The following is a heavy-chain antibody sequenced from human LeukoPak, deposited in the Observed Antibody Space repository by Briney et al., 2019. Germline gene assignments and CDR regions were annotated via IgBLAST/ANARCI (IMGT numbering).Heavy chain of an antibody. CDR2: ISGSGGST. V-gene: IGHV3-23*01. CDR3: AKDLSGDYVYFFDY. Sequence: GGSLRLXCAASGFTFSSYAMSWVRQAPGKGLEWVSAISGSGGSTYYADSVKGRFTISRDNSKNTLYLQMNSLRAEDTAVYYCAKDLSGDYVYFFDYWGQGTLVTVSS. CDR1: GFTFSSYA. J-gene: IGHJ4*02. D-gene: IGHD4-17*01.